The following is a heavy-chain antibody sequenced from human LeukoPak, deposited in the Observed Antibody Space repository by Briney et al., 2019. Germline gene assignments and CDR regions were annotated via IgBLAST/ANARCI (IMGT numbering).Heavy chain of an antibody. J-gene: IGHJ3*02. CDR3: VKYRDDGTGYDAFDI. CDR2: ISGGGST. D-gene: IGHD3-9*01. Sequence: PGGSLRLSCAASGFTFSSYGMSWVRQAPGKGLEWVSAISGGGSTYYADSVKGRFTISRDNSKNTLYLQMNSLRAEDTAEYYCVKYRDDGTGYDAFDIWGQGTMLTVSS. CDR1: GFTFSSYG. V-gene: IGHV3-23*01.